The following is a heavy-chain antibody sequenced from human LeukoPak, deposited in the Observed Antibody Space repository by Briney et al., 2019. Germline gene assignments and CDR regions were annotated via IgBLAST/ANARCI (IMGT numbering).Heavy chain of an antibody. J-gene: IGHJ6*03. D-gene: IGHD5-12*01. CDR3: ARTDGGYDDWYYMDV. Sequence: SETLSLTCAVYGGSFSGYYWSWIRQPPGKGLEWIGEINHRRSTNYNPSLKSRVTMSVDTSKNQFSLNLSSVTAADTAVYYCARTDGGYDDWYYMDVWGKGTTVTVSS. CDR2: INHRRST. CDR1: GGSFSGYY. V-gene: IGHV4-34*01.